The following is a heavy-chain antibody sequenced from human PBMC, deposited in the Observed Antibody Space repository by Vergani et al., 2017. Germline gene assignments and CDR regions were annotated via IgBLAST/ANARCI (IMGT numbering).Heavy chain of an antibody. V-gene: IGHV3-23*01. CDR2: ISGRGGST. Sequence: EVQLLESGGALAQPGGSLRPSCAACGFTCSTYAMSWGRQAPGKGREWVWGISGRGGSTYYADSVKGRFTISRDNSRNTLYLQMNSLIVEDTAVYYCAXSVDIVVVTGSIIGYYYGMDVGGQGTSGTVSS. J-gene: IGHJ6*02. CDR3: AXSVDIVVVTGSIIGYYYGMDV. D-gene: IGHD2-2*03. CDR1: GFTCSTYA.